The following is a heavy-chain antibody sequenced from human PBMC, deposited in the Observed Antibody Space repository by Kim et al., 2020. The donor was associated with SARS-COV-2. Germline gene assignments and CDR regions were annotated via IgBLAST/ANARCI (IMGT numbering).Heavy chain of an antibody. D-gene: IGHD3-9*01. V-gene: IGHV3-7*01. CDR3: TRSITQFDWLICS. Sequence: GGSLILSCAGSGFTFSSFWMSWVRQAPGKGLEWVANIKHDGREKYYMDSVKGRFTISRDNAKNSLYLQMNSLRVEDTAVYFCTRSITQFDWLICSLGQGT. CDR1: GFTFSSFW. J-gene: IGHJ5*02. CDR2: IKHDGREK.